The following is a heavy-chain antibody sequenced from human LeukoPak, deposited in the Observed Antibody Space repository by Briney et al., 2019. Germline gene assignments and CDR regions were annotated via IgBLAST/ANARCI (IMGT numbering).Heavy chain of an antibody. CDR3: ARGDSSGYPDY. V-gene: IGHV4-4*02. D-gene: IGHD3-22*01. Sequence: PSGTLSLTCAVSSGSISSSKWWSWVRQPPGKGLEWIGEIYHSGSTNYNPSLKSRVTISVDKSKDQLSLKLTSVTAADTAVYYCARGDSSGYPDYWGQGSLVTVSS. CDR1: SGSISSSKW. J-gene: IGHJ4*02. CDR2: IYHSGST.